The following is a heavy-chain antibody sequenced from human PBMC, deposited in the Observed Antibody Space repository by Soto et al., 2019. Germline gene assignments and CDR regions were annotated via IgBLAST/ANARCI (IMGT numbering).Heavy chain of an antibody. CDR1: GGSISSGGNS. Sequence: QLQLQESGSGLVKPSQTLSLTCAVSGGSISSGGNSWSWIRQPPGKGLEWIGYIYHSGSTYYNPSIKSRVTISVDRSKSQFSLKLSSVTAADTAVYYCARAGGLGAVAVDYWGQGTLVTVSS. D-gene: IGHD6-19*01. V-gene: IGHV4-30-2*01. CDR3: ARAGGLGAVAVDY. CDR2: IYHSGST. J-gene: IGHJ4*02.